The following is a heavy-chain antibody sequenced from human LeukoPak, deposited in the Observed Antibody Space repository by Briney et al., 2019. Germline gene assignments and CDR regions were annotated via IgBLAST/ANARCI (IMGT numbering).Heavy chain of an antibody. CDR1: GFTFSSYA. V-gene: IGHV3-30*04. D-gene: IGHD2-2*01. J-gene: IGHJ5*02. CDR3: AKTQTTGYCSNCWFDP. Sequence: GGSLRLSCAASGFTFSSYAMHWVRQAPGKGLEWVAVISYDGSNKYYADSVKGRFTISRDNSKNTLYLQMNSLRAEDTAVYYCAKTQTTGYCSNCWFDPWGQGTLVTVSS. CDR2: ISYDGSNK.